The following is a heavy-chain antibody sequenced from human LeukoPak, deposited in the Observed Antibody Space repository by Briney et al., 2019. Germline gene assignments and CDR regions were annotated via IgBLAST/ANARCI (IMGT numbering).Heavy chain of an antibody. J-gene: IGHJ3*02. V-gene: IGHV3-23*01. Sequence: GGSLRLSCAASGFTFSRYGMNWVRQAPGKGLEWVAAIGGGGSDTKYTDSVMGRFTLSRDLSKNTLYLQMNSLRAEDTAVYFCAKDVFHWAFDIWGQGTMVTVSS. CDR3: AKDVFHWAFDI. CDR1: GFTFSRYG. D-gene: IGHD1-1*01. CDR2: IGGGGSDT.